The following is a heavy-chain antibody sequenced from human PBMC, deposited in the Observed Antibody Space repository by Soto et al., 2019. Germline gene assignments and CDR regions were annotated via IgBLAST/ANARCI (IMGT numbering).Heavy chain of an antibody. CDR2: ISSSSSYI. J-gene: IGHJ4*02. Sequence: GGSLRLSCAASGFTFSSYSMNWVRQAPGKGLEWVSSISSSSSYIYYADSVKGRFTISRDNAKNSLYLQMNSLRAEDTAVYYCARQDYDILTGYYIGFDYWGQGTLVTVSS. D-gene: IGHD3-9*01. V-gene: IGHV3-21*01. CDR3: ARQDYDILTGYYIGFDY. CDR1: GFTFSSYS.